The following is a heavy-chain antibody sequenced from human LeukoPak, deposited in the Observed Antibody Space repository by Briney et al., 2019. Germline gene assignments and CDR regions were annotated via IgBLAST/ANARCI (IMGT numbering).Heavy chain of an antibody. CDR1: GYTFTSYY. V-gene: IGHV1-46*01. J-gene: IGHJ4*02. Sequence: ASVKVSCKASGYTFTSYYMHWVRQAPGQGLEWMGIINPSGGSTSYAQKFRGRVTMTRDTSTSTVYMELSSLRSEDTAVYYCARAGGYNPKAPHFGYWGQGTLVTVSS. D-gene: IGHD5-24*01. CDR3: ARAGGYNPKAPHFGY. CDR2: INPSGGST.